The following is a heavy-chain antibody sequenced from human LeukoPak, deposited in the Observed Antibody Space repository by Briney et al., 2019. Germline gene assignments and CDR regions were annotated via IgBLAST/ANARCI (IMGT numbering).Heavy chain of an antibody. Sequence: GGSLRLSCAASAFTFSNYAMSWVRQAPGKGLEWVSIISESGGSTNYADSVKGRFTISRDNSKNTLFLQMNSLRAEDTAVYYCARRYYDTSGYYSLDYWGQGTLVTVSS. V-gene: IGHV3-23*01. CDR1: AFTFSNYA. D-gene: IGHD3-22*01. CDR3: ARRYYDTSGYYSLDY. CDR2: ISESGGST. J-gene: IGHJ4*02.